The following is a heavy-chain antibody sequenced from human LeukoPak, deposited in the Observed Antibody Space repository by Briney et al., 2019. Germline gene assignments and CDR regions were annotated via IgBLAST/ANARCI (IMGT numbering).Heavy chain of an antibody. V-gene: IGHV4-59*01. CDR2: IYYSGST. Sequence: SETLSLTXTVSGGSISSYYWSWIRQPPGKGLEWIGYIYYSGSTNYNPSLKSRVTISVDTSKNQFSLKLSSVTAADTAVYYCARIKYYYDSSGYAHWYFDLWGRGTLVTVSS. D-gene: IGHD3-22*01. J-gene: IGHJ2*01. CDR1: GGSISSYY. CDR3: ARIKYYYDSSGYAHWYFDL.